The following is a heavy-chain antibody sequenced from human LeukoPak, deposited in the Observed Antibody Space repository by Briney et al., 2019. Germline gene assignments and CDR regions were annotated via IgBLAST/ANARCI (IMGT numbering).Heavy chain of an antibody. J-gene: IGHJ4*02. V-gene: IGHV4-30-4*01. Sequence: SETLSLTCTVSGGSISSGDYYRSWIRQPPGKGLEWIGYIYYSGSTYYNPSLKSRVTISVDTSKNQFSLKLSSVTAADTAVYYCASQSGYCSGGSCYVRPFDYWGQGTLVTVSS. CDR3: ASQSGYCSGGSCYVRPFDY. CDR2: IYYSGST. D-gene: IGHD2-15*01. CDR1: GGSISSGDYY.